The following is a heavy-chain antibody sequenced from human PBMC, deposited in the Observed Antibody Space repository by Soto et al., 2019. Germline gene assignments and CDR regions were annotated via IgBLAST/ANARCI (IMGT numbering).Heavy chain of an antibody. J-gene: IGHJ6*03. D-gene: IGHD6-19*01. V-gene: IGHV3-30*18. CDR1: GFSFSTFG. CDR3: AKGAVAVWRSNYTYYYMDG. Sequence: GGSLRLSCTSSGFSFSTFGMHWVRQAPGKGLEWVAVIASDGSNKYYVDSVKGRFTISRDNSKDTLYLQMNSLRAEDTAVYYCAKGAVAVWRSNYTYYYMDGWGKGTTVTVSS. CDR2: IASDGSNK.